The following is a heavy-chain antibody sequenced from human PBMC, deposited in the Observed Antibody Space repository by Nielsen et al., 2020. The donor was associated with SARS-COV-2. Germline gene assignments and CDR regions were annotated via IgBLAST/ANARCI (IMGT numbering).Heavy chain of an antibody. J-gene: IGHJ4*02. CDR2: IKSDGSKT. CDR3: VRVRDDGYYYDTGPFDY. Sequence: GESLKISCAGSGFNFSGFCMNWVRQVPGKGPAWVSRIKSDGSKTTYADSVRGRFTISRDNAKSTLYLQMDGLRVDDTAVYYCVRVRDDGYYYDTGPFDYWGQGAQVTVSS. D-gene: IGHD3-22*01. V-gene: IGHV3-74*03. CDR1: GFNFSGFC.